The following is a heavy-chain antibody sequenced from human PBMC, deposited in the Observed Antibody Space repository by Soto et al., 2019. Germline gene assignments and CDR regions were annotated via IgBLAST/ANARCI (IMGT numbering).Heavy chain of an antibody. CDR2: VSYRGTNK. CDR1: GFTFSNYG. D-gene: IGHD1-1*01. CDR3: AKDGWMSTIRGDAFSI. V-gene: IGHV3-30*18. Sequence: QVQLVESGGAVVQPGRSLRLSCVASGFTFSNYGMHWVRQAPGKGLEWVAFVSYRGTNKYHADSVKGRFTISRDDSRNTVYLQMNSLRAVDTAVYFCAKDGWMSTIRGDAFSIWGQGTGVTVSS. J-gene: IGHJ3*02.